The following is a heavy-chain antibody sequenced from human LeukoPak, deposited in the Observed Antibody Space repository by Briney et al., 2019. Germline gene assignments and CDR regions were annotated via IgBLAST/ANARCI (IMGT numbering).Heavy chain of an antibody. V-gene: IGHV4-34*01. CDR1: GGSLSGYY. CDR2: INHSGST. CDR3: ATRRDGYTLHYMDV. Sequence: PSETLSLTCAVYGGSLSGYYWSWIRQPPGKGLEWIGEINHSGSTNYNPSLKSRVTISVDTSKNQFSLKLSSVTAADTAVYYCATRRDGYTLHYMDVWGKGTTVTVSS. J-gene: IGHJ6*03. D-gene: IGHD5-24*01.